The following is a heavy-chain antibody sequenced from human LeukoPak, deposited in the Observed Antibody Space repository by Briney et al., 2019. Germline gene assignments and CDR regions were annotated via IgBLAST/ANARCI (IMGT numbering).Heavy chain of an antibody. CDR3: ARSVAGTGAFDY. V-gene: IGHV4-59*01. J-gene: IGHJ4*02. CDR1: GGSISSYY. CDR2: IYYSGST. D-gene: IGHD6-19*01. Sequence: SETPSLTCTVSGGSISSYYWSWIRQPPGKGLEWIGYIYYSGSTDYNPSLKSRVTISVDTSKNQFSLKLSSVTAADTAVYYCARSVAGTGAFDYWGQGTLVTVSS.